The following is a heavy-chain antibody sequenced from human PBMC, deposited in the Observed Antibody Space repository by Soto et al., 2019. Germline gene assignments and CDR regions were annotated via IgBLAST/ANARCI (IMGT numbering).Heavy chain of an antibody. V-gene: IGHV1-69*01. D-gene: IGHD3-10*01. CDR2: IIPIFGTA. Sequence: QVQLVQSGAEVKKPGSSVKVSCKASGGTFSSYAISWVRQAPGQGLEWMGGIIPIFGTANYAQKFQGRVTITADESTSTAYMELSSLRSEDTAVYYRARKSGTMVRGVIVDYYYGMDVWGQGTTVTVSS. CDR3: ARKSGTMVRGVIVDYYYGMDV. J-gene: IGHJ6*02. CDR1: GGTFSSYA.